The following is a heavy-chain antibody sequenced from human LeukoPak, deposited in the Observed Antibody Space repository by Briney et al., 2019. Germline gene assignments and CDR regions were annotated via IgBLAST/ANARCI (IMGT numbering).Heavy chain of an antibody. CDR1: GYTFTSYG. CDR3: ARAAGYYDSSGPNDY. J-gene: IGHJ4*01. V-gene: IGHV1-18*01. D-gene: IGHD3-22*01. CDR2: ISAYNGNT. Sequence: GATVKVSCKASGYTFTSYGISWVRQAPGQGLEWMGWISAYNGNTNYAQKLQGRVTMTTDTSTSTAYMELRSLRSDDTAVYYCARAAGYYDSSGPNDYWGQEPWSPSPQ.